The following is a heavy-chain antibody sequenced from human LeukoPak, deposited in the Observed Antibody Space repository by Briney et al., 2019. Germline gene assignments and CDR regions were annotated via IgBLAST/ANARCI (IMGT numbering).Heavy chain of an antibody. V-gene: IGHV3-23*01. Sequence: GGSLRLSCAASEFTFSTYAMSWVRQAPGKGLEWVSAISGSGGSTYYADSEKGRFTVSRDNSKNTLYLQMNNLRAEDTAVYYCAREPYSSGWFDYWGQGTLVTVSS. CDR1: EFTFSTYA. J-gene: IGHJ5*01. CDR2: ISGSGGST. D-gene: IGHD3-22*01. CDR3: AREPYSSGWFDY.